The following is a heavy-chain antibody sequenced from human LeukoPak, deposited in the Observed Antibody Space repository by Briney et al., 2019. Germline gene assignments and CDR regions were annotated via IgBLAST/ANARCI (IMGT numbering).Heavy chain of an antibody. CDR3: ARGPGSGWFDP. J-gene: IGHJ5*02. D-gene: IGHD6-19*01. V-gene: IGHV4-34*01. Sequence: PSKTLSLTCAVYGGSFSGYYWSWIRQPPGKGLEWIGEINHSGSTNYNPSLKSRVTISVDTSKNQFSLKLSSVTAADTAVYYCARGPGSGWFDPWGQGTLVTVSS. CDR2: INHSGST. CDR1: GGSFSGYY.